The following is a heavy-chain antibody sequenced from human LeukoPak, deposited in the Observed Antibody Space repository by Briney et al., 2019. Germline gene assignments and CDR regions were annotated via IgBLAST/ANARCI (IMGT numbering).Heavy chain of an antibody. J-gene: IGHJ4*02. CDR3: ASGLRFGELNS. CDR2: IRHDGSNK. V-gene: IGHV3-30*02. D-gene: IGHD3-10*01. CDR1: GFTFSSYG. Sequence: GGSLRLSCAASGFTFSSYGMHWVRQAPGKGLEWVAFIRHDGSNKNYADSVKGRFTISRDNSKNTLYLQMNSLRAEDTAVYYCASGLRFGELNSWGQGALVTVSS.